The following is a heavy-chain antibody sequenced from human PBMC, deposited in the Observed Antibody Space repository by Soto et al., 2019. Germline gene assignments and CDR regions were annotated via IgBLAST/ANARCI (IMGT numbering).Heavy chain of an antibody. V-gene: IGHV3-23*01. CDR3: ATRPPSGCSSTSCYALDY. D-gene: IGHD2-2*01. CDR1: GFTFSSYA. CDR2: ISGSGGST. Sequence: PGGSLRLSCAASGFTFSSYAMSWVRQAPGKGLEWVSAISGSGGSTYYADSVKGRFTISRDNSKNTLYLQMNSLRAEDTAVYYCATRPPSGCSSTSCYALDYWGQGTLVTVSS. J-gene: IGHJ4*02.